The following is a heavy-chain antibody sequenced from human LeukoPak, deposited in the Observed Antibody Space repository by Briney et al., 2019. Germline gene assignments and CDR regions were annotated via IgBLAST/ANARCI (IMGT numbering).Heavy chain of an antibody. CDR3: ARDGGSSGYYYGRLLTGDTYYYYYMDV. Sequence: GGSLRLSCAASGFTFSSYWMHWVRQAPGKGLVWVSRINSDGSSTSYADSVKGRFTISRDNAKNTLYLQMNSLRAEDTAVYYCARDGGSSGYYYGRLLTGDTYYYYYMDVWGKGTTVTVSS. D-gene: IGHD3-22*01. J-gene: IGHJ6*03. CDR2: INSDGSST. V-gene: IGHV3-74*01. CDR1: GFTFSSYW.